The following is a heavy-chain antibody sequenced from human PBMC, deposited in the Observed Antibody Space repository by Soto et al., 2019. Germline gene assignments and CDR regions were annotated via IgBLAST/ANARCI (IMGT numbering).Heavy chain of an antibody. CDR3: AREPIEDYYYYGMDV. D-gene: IGHD3-22*01. CDR2: INSDGSST. Sequence: RDSCGVGEVTSCSYWMHRVSKTPGKGLVWVSRINSDGSSTSYADSVKGRFTISRDNAKNTLYLQMNSLRAEDTAVYYCAREPIEDYYYYGMDVWGQGTTVTVSS. V-gene: IGHV3-74*01. CDR1: EVTSCSYW. J-gene: IGHJ6*02.